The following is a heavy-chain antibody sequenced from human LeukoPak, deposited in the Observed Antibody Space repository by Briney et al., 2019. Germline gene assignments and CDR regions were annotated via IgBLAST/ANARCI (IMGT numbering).Heavy chain of an antibody. Sequence: TLSPTCTVSGGAISSYYLNWIRQPAGKELELIGYIYSSGSTNYNPSLKSRVTISVDTSKNQFSLKLNSVTAADTAVYFCTRGPTNYFFDHWGLGTLVTVSS. CDR2: IYSSGST. D-gene: IGHD4/OR15-4a*01. V-gene: IGHV4-59*01. CDR1: GGAISSYY. J-gene: IGHJ4*02. CDR3: TRGPTNYFFDH.